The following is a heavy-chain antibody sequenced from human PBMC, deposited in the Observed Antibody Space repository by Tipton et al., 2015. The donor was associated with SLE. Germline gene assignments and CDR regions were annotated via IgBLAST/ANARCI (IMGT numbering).Heavy chain of an antibody. V-gene: IGHV4-34*01. Sequence: LRLSCTVTGGSISGYFWSWIRHPPWKGLEWIWEINHSGSTNYNPSLKSRVTISVDPSKNQFSLKLSSVTAADTAVYYCARKGVDYAFWSGYDGAFDIWGQGTMVTVSS. CDR1: GGSISGYF. D-gene: IGHD3-3*01. J-gene: IGHJ3*02. CDR2: INHSGST. CDR3: ARKGVDYAFWSGYDGAFDI.